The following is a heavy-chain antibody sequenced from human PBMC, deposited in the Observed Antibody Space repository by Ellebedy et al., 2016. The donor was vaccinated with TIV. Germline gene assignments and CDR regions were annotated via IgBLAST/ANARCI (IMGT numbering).Heavy chain of an antibody. V-gene: IGHV1-18*01. J-gene: IGHJ4*02. Sequence: ASVKVSCKTSGFAFGSYSFSWVRQAPGQGLEWMGWISAYTGDTDYAQKFQGRVSVTTDTSTNIVYMELRSLRSDDTAVYYCARDMVQGMVARYLWFDYWGQGTLVTVSS. D-gene: IGHD5-12*01. CDR2: ISAYTGDT. CDR1: GFAFGSYS. CDR3: ARDMVQGMVARYLWFDY.